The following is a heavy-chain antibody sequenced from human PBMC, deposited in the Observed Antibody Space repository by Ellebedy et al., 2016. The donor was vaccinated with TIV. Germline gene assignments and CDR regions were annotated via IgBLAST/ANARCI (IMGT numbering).Heavy chain of an antibody. D-gene: IGHD3-16*02. CDR2: IDHSGST. CDR1: GGSFSGYF. Sequence: SETLSLTXAVYGGSFSGYFWSWIRQLPGKGLEWIGEIDHSGSTNYNPSLKGRVTISVDTSKNQFSLKLTSVTAADTAVYYCARVRLGELSSIDYWGQGTLVTVSS. J-gene: IGHJ4*02. CDR3: ARVRLGELSSIDY. V-gene: IGHV4-34*01.